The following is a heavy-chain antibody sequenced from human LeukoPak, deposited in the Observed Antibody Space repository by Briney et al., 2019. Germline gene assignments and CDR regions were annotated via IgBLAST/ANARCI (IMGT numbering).Heavy chain of an antibody. CDR1: GGSINSYY. J-gene: IGHJ3*02. CDR2: IYYSGST. V-gene: IGHV4-59*08. Sequence: SETLSLTCTVSGGSINSYYWSWIRQPPGKGLEWIGYIYYSGSTNYNPSLKSRVTIAVDTSKNQFSLKLSSVTAADTAVYYCARGDSSGSVAFDIWGQGTMVTVSS. D-gene: IGHD6-19*01. CDR3: ARGDSSGSVAFDI.